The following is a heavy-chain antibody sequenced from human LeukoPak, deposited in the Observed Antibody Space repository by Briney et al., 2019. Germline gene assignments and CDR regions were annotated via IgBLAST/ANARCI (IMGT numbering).Heavy chain of an antibody. D-gene: IGHD3-3*01. CDR1: GGSFSGYY. CDR3: ARGPTYYDFWSGPKYYMDV. V-gene: IGHV4-34*01. CDR2: INHSGST. J-gene: IGHJ6*03. Sequence: SETLSLTCAVYGGSFSGYYWSWIRQPPGKGLEWIGEINHSGSTNYNPSLKSRVTISLDTSKNQFSLKLSSVTAADTAVYYCARGPTYYDFWSGPKYYMDVWGKGTTVTVSS.